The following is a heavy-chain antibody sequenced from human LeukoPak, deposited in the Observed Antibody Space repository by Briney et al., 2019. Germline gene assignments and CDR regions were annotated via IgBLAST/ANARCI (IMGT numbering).Heavy chain of an antibody. Sequence: ASVKVSCKASGGTFSSYAISWVRQAPGQGLEWMGGIIPIFGRANYAQKFQGRVTITADESTSTAYMELSSLRSEDTAVYYCAREARDHAFDIWGQGTMVTVSS. J-gene: IGHJ3*02. CDR2: IIPIFGRA. CDR1: GGTFSSYA. CDR3: AREARDHAFDI. V-gene: IGHV1-69*01.